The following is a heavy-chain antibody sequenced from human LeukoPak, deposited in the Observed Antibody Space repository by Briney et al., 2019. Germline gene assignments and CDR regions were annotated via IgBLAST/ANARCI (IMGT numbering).Heavy chain of an antibody. CDR2: ISGDNPGT. CDR3: AKASVGHCNGAFCYHFDS. J-gene: IGHJ4*02. CDR1: GFTFSPYA. D-gene: IGHD2-15*01. V-gene: IGHV3-23*01. Sequence: QSGGSLRLSCEASGFTFSPYAMSWVRQTPGKGLEWVAAISGDNPGTYHASSVRGRFTISRDNSKNTVHLQMNGLRAEDAAIYYCAKASVGHCNGAFCYHFDSWGQGTLVTVSS.